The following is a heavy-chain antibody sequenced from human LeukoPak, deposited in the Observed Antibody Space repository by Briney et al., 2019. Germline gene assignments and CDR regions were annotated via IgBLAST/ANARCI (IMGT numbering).Heavy chain of an antibody. V-gene: IGHV3-48*03. D-gene: IGHD4-17*01. Sequence: GGSLRLSCAASGFTFSSYEMNWVPQAPGKGLEWVSYISSSGSTIYYADSVKGRFTISRDNAKNSLYLQMNSLRAEDTAVYYCARVGSDYLARFPYYYYGMDVWGRGTTVSVSS. J-gene: IGHJ6*02. CDR3: ARVGSDYLARFPYYYYGMDV. CDR1: GFTFSSYE. CDR2: ISSSGSTI.